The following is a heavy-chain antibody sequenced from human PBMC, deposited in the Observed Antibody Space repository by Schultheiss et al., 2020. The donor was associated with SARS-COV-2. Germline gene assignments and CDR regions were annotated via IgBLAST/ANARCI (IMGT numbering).Heavy chain of an antibody. V-gene: IGHV1-58*01. Sequence: SVKVSCKASGFTFTSSAVQWVRQARGQRLEWIGWIVVGSGNTNYAQKFQERVTITRDMSTSTAYMELSSLRSEDTAVYYCARDLKLRGAAAVRKSYYYGMDVWGQGTTVTVSS. CDR3: ARDLKLRGAAAVRKSYYYGMDV. D-gene: IGHD2-2*01. J-gene: IGHJ6*02. CDR1: GFTFTSSA. CDR2: IVVGSGNT.